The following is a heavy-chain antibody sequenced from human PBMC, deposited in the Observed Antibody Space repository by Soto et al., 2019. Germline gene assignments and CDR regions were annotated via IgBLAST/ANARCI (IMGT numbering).Heavy chain of an antibody. V-gene: IGHV4-39*01. CDR2: IYYSGST. CDR3: ACLGVDIVPPNAFDI. CDR1: GGSISSSSYY. D-gene: IGHD5-12*01. J-gene: IGHJ3*02. Sequence: QLQLQESGPGLVKPSETLSLTCTVSGGSISSSSYYWGWIRQPPGKGLEWIGSIYYSGSTYYNPSLKSRVTISVDTSKNQFSLKLSSVTAADTAVYYCACLGVDIVPPNAFDIWGQGTMVTVSS.